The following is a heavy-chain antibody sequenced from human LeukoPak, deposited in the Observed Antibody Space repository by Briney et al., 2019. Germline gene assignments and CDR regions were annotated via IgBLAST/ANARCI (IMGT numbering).Heavy chain of an antibody. J-gene: IGHJ4*02. D-gene: IGHD1-26*01. CDR2: ISSSSSYI. CDR1: GFTVSSNY. Sequence: GGSLRLSCAASGFTVSSNYMSWVRQAPGKGLEWVSSISSSSSYIYYADSVKGRFTISRDNAKNSLYLQMNSLRAEDTAVYYCARDMVGATTPFDYWGQGTLVTVSS. V-gene: IGHV3-21*01. CDR3: ARDMVGATTPFDY.